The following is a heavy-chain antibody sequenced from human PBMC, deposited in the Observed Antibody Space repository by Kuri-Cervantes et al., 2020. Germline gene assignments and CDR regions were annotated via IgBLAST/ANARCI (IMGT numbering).Heavy chain of an antibody. J-gene: IGHJ6*02. D-gene: IGHD3-16*02. CDR3: ARSGGVIAQYGMDV. CDR1: GFTFSSYW. CDR2: INSDGSST. Sequence: GGSLRLSCAASGFTFSSYWMHWVRQAPGKGLVWVSRINSDGSSTSYADSVKGRFTISRDNSKNTLYLQMNSLRAEDTAVYYCARSGGVIAQYGMDVWGQGTTVTVSS. V-gene: IGHV3-74*01.